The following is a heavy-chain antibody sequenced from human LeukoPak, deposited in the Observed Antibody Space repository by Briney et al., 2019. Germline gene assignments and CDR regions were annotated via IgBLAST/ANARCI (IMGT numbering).Heavy chain of an antibody. CDR1: GGSISNYY. Sequence: SETLSLTCNVSGGSISNYYWSWIRQPPRKEMEWIGDIYYSGSPNYNPALSGRVTISVDTAKNQFSLNLSSVTAADTAMYYCARPSRTGSGWDAFDIWGQGTMVTVSS. J-gene: IGHJ3*02. V-gene: IGHV4-59*08. D-gene: IGHD3-22*01. CDR3: ARPSRTGSGWDAFDI. CDR2: IYYSGSP.